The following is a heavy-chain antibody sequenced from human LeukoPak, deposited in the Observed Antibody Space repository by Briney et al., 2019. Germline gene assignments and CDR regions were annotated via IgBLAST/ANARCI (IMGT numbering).Heavy chain of an antibody. D-gene: IGHD3-16*01. V-gene: IGHV3-30*09. CDR1: GFALTSHG. J-gene: IGHJ4*02. Sequence: GGSLRLSCAGSGFALTSHGMNWVRQAPGKGLEWVAVISSDGATKYYADSVQGRFAISRDASRNTLYLQMNSLRTEDTAVYYCARDLPFWETDLYDTAWGQGTLVTASS. CDR3: ARDLPFWETDLYDTA. CDR2: ISSDGATK.